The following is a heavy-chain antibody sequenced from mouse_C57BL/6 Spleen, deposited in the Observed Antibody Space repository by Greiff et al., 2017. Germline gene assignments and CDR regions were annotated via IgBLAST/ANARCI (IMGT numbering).Heavy chain of an antibody. V-gene: IGHV1-5*01. CDR2: IYPGNSDT. J-gene: IGHJ4*01. D-gene: IGHD1-1*01. Sequence: VQLQQSGTVLARPGASVKMSCKTSGYTFTSYWMHWVKQRPGQGLEWIGAIYPGNSDTSYNQKFKGKAKLSAVTSASTAYMELSSLTKEDSAVYYCTRAGGYGSYYYAMDYWGQGTSVTVSS. CDR3: TRAGGYGSYYYAMDY. CDR1: GYTFTSYW.